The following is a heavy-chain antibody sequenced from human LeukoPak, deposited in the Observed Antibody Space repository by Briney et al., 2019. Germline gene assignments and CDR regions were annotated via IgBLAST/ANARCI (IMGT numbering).Heavy chain of an antibody. CDR2: IYSGGST. CDR3: AREAVPGSRAFDF. D-gene: IGHD6-19*01. Sequence: GGSLRLSCAASGFTVRSNFLSWVRQAPGKGLEWVSVIYSGGSTYYADSVKGRFTISRDNSKNTLYLQMNGLRAEDTAVYYCAREAVPGSRAFDFWGRGNPVTVSS. V-gene: IGHV3-66*01. CDR1: GFTVRSNF. J-gene: IGHJ4*02.